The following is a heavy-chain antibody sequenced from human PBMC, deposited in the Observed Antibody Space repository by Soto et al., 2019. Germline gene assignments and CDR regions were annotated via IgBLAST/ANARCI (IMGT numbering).Heavy chain of an antibody. CDR3: ATANNTSPFDF. CDR1: GFTFADSA. V-gene: IGHV1-58*01. J-gene: IGHJ4*02. CDR2: IVVDSGNT. D-gene: IGHD1-26*01. Sequence: SVKVSCKASGFTFADSAVQGVRQARGQRLEWIGRIVVDSGNTKYAQRFTERVTISWDMSTITAFMELRSLRSEDTAVYYCATANNTSPFDFWGRMTLVTFSS.